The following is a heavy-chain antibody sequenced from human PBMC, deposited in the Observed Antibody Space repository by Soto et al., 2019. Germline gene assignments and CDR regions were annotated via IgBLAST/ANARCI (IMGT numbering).Heavy chain of an antibody. J-gene: IGHJ5*02. CDR3: ARGPLMVYVNWFDP. V-gene: IGHV3-30-3*01. D-gene: IGHD2-8*01. CDR1: GFTFSIYA. CDR2: ISYDGSNK. Sequence: GGSLRLSCAASGFTFSIYAMHWVRHAPGKGLEWVAVISYDGSNKYYADSVKGRFTISRDNSKNTLYLQMNSLRAEDTAVYYCARGPLMVYVNWFDPWGQGTLVTVSS.